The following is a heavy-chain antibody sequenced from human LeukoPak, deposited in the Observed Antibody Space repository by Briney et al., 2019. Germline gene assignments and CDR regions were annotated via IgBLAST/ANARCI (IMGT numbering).Heavy chain of an antibody. J-gene: IGHJ4*02. CDR3: AGNKD. Sequence: GGSLRLSCAATGFTFSSYVMTWVRQAPGKGLEWVSTVSGSGSSTYYADSAKGRFTTSRDNSKNTVYLQMNSLRAEDTAVYYCAGNKDWGQGTLVTVSS. V-gene: IGHV3-23*01. CDR2: VSGSGSST. CDR1: GFTFSSYV. D-gene: IGHD1-14*01.